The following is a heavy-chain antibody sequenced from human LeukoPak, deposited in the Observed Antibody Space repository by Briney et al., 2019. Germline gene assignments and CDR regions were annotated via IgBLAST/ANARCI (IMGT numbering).Heavy chain of an antibody. J-gene: IGHJ4*02. CDR2: ISPTGSTT. Sequence: GGPLRLSCTASGFSFSGHWMHWARQLPGKGLVRVSRISPTGSTTSYADSVKGRFTVSRDSAKNTLYLQVNNLRAEDTAVYYCARGPNSNWSGLDFWGQGTLLTVSS. CDR3: ARGPNSNWSGLDF. V-gene: IGHV3-74*01. D-gene: IGHD6-6*01. CDR1: GFSFSGHW.